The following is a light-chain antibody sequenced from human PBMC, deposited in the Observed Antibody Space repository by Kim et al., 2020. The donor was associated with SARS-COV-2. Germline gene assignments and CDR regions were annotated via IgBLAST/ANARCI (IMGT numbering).Light chain of an antibody. V-gene: IGLV1-47*01. CDR3: AAWDDSLSAWV. CDR2: RNN. Sequence: QSVLTQPPSASGTPGQRVTISCSGGSSNIGSNSVYWYQQLPGTAPKLLIYRNNQRPSGVPDRFSGSKSGTSASLAISGLRSEDEGGYYCAAWDDSLSAWVFGGGTKVTVL. J-gene: IGLJ3*02. CDR1: SSNIGSNS.